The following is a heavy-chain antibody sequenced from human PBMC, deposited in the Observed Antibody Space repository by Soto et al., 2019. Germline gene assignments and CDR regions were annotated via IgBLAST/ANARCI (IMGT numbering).Heavy chain of an antibody. CDR3: ARPQTAKFSKVDTAMVRRAFDI. CDR1: GYSFTSYW. CDR2: IYPGDSDT. Sequence: EVQLVQSGAEVKKPGESLKISCKGSGYSFTSYWIGWVRQMPGKGLEWMGIIYPGDSDTRYSPSFQGQVTISADKSISTAYRQWSSLKASDTAMYYCARPQTAKFSKVDTAMVRRAFDIWGQGTMVTVSS. J-gene: IGHJ3*02. D-gene: IGHD5-18*01. V-gene: IGHV5-51*03.